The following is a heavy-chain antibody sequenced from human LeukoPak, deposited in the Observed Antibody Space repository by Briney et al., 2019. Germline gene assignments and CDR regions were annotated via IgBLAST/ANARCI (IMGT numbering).Heavy chain of an antibody. CDR1: GFTFSNYV. CDR2: ISYDGSGK. CDR3: AKTYYDSSGYYYDDPLDY. D-gene: IGHD3-22*01. J-gene: IGHJ4*02. Sequence: PGGSLRLSCAASGFTFSNYVMHWVREAPGKGLEWVALISYDGSGKYYADSVKGRFTISRDNSKNTLYLQMNSLRAEDTAVYYCAKTYYDSSGYYYDDPLDYWGQGTLVTVSS. V-gene: IGHV3-30*18.